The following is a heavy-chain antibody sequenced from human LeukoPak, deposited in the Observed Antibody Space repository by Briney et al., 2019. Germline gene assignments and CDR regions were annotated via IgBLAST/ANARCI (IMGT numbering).Heavy chain of an antibody. CDR1: GYTFTSYG. J-gene: IGHJ4*02. CDR2: ISAYNGNT. Sequence: ASVKVSCKASGYTFTSYGISWVRQAPGQGLEWMGWISAYNGNTNYAQKLQGRVTMTTDTSTSTAYMELRSLRSDDTAVYYCARTDYDILTGYSYFDYWGQGTLVTVSS. CDR3: ARTDYDILTGYSYFDY. V-gene: IGHV1-18*01. D-gene: IGHD3-9*01.